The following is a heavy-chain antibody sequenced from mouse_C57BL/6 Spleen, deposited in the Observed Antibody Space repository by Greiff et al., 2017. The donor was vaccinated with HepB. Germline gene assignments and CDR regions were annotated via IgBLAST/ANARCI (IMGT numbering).Heavy chain of an antibody. J-gene: IGHJ2*01. D-gene: IGHD2-1*01. Sequence: VKQSCKASGYTFTSYWMHWVKQRPGQGLEWIGEIDPSDSYTNYNQKFKGKSTLTVDKSSSTAYMQLSSLTSEDSAVYYCASYGKGSFDYWGQGTTLTVSS. CDR3: ASYGKGSFDY. CDR1: GYTFTSYW. CDR2: IDPSDSYT. V-gene: IGHV1-69*01.